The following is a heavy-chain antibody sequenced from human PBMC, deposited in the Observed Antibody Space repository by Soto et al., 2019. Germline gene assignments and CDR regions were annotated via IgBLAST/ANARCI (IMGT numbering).Heavy chain of an antibody. V-gene: IGHV4-39*01. CDR3: VPSNWFDP. Sequence: SETLSLTCTVSGGSISTSSYYWGWIRQPPGKGLEWIGSIYYSGSTYYNPSLKSRVTISVDTSKNQFSLKLSSVTAADTAVYYCVPSNWFDPWGQGTLVTVS. J-gene: IGHJ5*02. CDR1: GGSISTSSYY. CDR2: IYYSGST.